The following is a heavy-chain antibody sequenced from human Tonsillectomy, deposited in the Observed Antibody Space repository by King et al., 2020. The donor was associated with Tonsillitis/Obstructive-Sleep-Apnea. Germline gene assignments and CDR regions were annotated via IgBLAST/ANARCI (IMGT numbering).Heavy chain of an antibody. J-gene: IGHJ4*02. CDR2: IDGTGNHI. V-gene: IGHV3-21*01. Sequence: VQLVESGGGLVKPGGSLRLSCAASGFAFHYYTLEWVRHAPWKGLEWVSSIDGTGNHIYYADAVKGRFTVSRDNTKNALYLQMTSLRAEDTALYYCTRALSTAYLDSWGQGTLVTVSS. CDR3: TRALSTAYLDS. CDR1: GFAFHYYT.